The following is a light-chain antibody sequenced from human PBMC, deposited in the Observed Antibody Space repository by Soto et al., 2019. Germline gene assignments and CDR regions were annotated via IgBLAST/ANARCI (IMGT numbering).Light chain of an antibody. J-gene: IGLJ1*01. Sequence: QSALTQPRSVSGSPGQSVTIYCTGTSSDVGGYNYVSWYQQHPGKAPKVMIYDVSERPSGVPDRFSGSKSGNTASLTISGLQAEDEADYYCCSYAGSPRYVLGNGTKLTVL. CDR2: DVS. CDR3: CSYAGSPRYV. V-gene: IGLV2-11*01. CDR1: SSDVGGYNY.